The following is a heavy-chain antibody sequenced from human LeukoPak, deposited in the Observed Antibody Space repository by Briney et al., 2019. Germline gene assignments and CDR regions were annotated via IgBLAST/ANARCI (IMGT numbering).Heavy chain of an antibody. D-gene: IGHD2-15*01. Sequence: GGSLRLSCAASGFTFSSYSLNWVRQAPGKGLECVSFISSSSITIYYADSVKGRFTISRDTAEKSLYLQMNSLRAEDTAVYYCARDRGGSYSAIDYWGQGTLVTVSS. V-gene: IGHV3-48*04. CDR3: ARDRGGSYSAIDY. J-gene: IGHJ4*02. CDR1: GFTFSSYS. CDR2: ISSSSITI.